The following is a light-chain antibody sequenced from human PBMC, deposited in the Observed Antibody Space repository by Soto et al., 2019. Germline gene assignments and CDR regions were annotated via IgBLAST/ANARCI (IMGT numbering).Light chain of an antibody. J-gene: IGKJ1*01. CDR1: QSVSSK. V-gene: IGKV3-20*01. Sequence: ILTHSPATFSFSPLERGTLXYMASQSVSSKLAWYQQRPGQAPRLLIHGASSRATGIPDRFSGSGSGTDFTLTISRLEPEDFAVYYCQQYGSSRWTFGQGTKVDIK. CDR2: GAS. CDR3: QQYGSSRWT.